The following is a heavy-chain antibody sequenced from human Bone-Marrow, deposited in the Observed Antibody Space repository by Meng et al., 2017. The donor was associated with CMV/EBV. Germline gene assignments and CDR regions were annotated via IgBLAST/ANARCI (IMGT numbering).Heavy chain of an antibody. Sequence: GSLRLSCTVSGGSISRRSYYWGWIRQPPGKGLEWSGSIYYSGSTYYNPSLKSRVTVAGDTSNNQFSLKLSSVTAADTAVYYCARGLRYFDWLYIPRGDVWLEPWGQGTLVTVSS. CDR3: ARGLRYFDWLYIPRGDVWLEP. CDR1: GGSISRRSYY. CDR2: IYYSGST. J-gene: IGHJ5*02. D-gene: IGHD3-9*01. V-gene: IGHV4-39*07.